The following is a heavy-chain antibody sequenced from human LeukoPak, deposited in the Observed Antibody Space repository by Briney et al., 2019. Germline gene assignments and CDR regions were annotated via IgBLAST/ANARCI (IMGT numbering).Heavy chain of an antibody. CDR3: VKNRPLVFGVVDY. J-gene: IGHJ4*02. CDR1: GFTFSSYA. D-gene: IGHD3-3*01. V-gene: IGHV3-64D*09. CDR2: INANGGST. Sequence: ERSLRLSCAASGFTFSSYAMHWVRQAPGKGLEYVSVINANGGSTYYADSVKARFTISRDNSKNTLDLQMSSLRPEDTAVYYCVKNRPLVFGVVDYWGQGTLVTVSS.